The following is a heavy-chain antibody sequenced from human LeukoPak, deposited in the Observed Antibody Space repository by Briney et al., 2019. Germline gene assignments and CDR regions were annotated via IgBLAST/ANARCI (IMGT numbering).Heavy chain of an antibody. CDR2: IKQDGREK. J-gene: IGHJ3*02. CDR3: ARESLRYFDWSDAFDI. V-gene: IGHV3-7*01. Sequence: GGSLRLSCAASGFTSSIYWMSWGCHAPGKGLERVANIKQDGREKHYVRSVKSGFTISTDNAKNSLYLQMNSLRAEDTAVYYCARESLRYFDWSDAFDIWGQGTMVSVSS. CDR1: GFTSSIYW. D-gene: IGHD3-9*01.